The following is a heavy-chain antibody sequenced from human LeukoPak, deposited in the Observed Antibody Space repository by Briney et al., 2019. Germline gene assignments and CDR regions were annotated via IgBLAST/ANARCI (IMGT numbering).Heavy chain of an antibody. V-gene: IGHV3-30*03. CDR3: ARDDNYYDTSGHFFDAFTL. Sequence: GGSLRLSCAASGFTFSSYGMHWVRQAPGKGLEWVAVISYDGSNKYYADSVKGRFTISRDNSKNTLYLQMNSLRVEDTAVYFCARDDNYYDTSGHFFDAFTLWGQGTMVTVSS. D-gene: IGHD3-22*01. J-gene: IGHJ3*01. CDR2: ISYDGSNK. CDR1: GFTFSSYG.